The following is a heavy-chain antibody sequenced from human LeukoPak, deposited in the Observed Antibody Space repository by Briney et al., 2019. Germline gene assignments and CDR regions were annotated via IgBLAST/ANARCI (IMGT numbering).Heavy chain of an antibody. CDR1: GYTFTGYY. V-gene: IGHV1-2*02. CDR3: ARPGYVWGSYRFGYFDY. CDR2: TNPNSGGT. J-gene: IGHJ4*02. Sequence: ASVKVSCKASGYTFTGYYMHWVRQAPGQGLEWMGWTNPNSGGTNYAQKFQGRVTMTRDTSISTAYLQWSSLKASDTAMYYCARPGYVWGSYRFGYFDYWGQGTLVTVSS. D-gene: IGHD3-16*02.